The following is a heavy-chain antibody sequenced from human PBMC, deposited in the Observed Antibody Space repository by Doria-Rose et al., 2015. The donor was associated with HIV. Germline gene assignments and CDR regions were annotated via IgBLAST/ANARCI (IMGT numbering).Heavy chain of an antibody. V-gene: IGHV2-26*01. CDR2: IFSDDER. CDR1: GVSLSSPGMG. D-gene: IGHD6-13*01. CDR3: ARIKSSRWYHKYYFDF. J-gene: IGHJ4*02. Sequence: QITLKESGPVLVKPTETFTLTCTVSGVSLSSPGMGVSWIRQPPGKALEWLANIFSDDERSYKPSLKSRLTISRGTSKSQLVLTMTDMDPVDTATYYCARIKSSRWYHKYYFDFWGQGTLVIVSA.